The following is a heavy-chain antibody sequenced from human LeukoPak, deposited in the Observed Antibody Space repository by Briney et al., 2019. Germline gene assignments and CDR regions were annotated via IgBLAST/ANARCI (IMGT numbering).Heavy chain of an antibody. Sequence: ASVKVSCKASGYTFTSYYMHWVRQAPAQGLEWMGIINPSGGSTSYAQKFQGRVTMTRDTSTSTVYMELSSLRSEDTAVYYCARDRGYGDSLGWFDPWGQGTLVTVSS. CDR3: ARDRGYGDSLGWFDP. J-gene: IGHJ5*02. CDR1: GYTFTSYY. D-gene: IGHD4-17*01. CDR2: INPSGGST. V-gene: IGHV1-46*01.